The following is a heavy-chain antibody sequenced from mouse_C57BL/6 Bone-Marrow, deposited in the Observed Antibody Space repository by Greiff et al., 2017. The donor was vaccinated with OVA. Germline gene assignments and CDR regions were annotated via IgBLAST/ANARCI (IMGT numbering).Heavy chain of an antibody. D-gene: IGHD1-1*01. V-gene: IGHV14-1*01. CDR1: GFNIKDYY. J-gene: IGHJ2*01. CDR3: TTSGPNTVVAGDD. CDR2: IDPEDGDP. Sequence: VQLQQSGAELVRPGASVKLSCTASGFNIKDYYMHWVKQRPEQGLEWIGRIDPEDGDPESAPKFQGKATMTAATSSNTAYLQLSSLTAEYTDVDYWTTSGPNTVVAGDDWGQGTTRTVSS.